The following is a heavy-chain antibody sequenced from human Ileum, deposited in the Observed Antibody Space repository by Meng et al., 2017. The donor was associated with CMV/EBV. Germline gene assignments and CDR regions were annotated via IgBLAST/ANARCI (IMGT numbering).Heavy chain of an antibody. J-gene: IGHJ4*02. CDR3: ARDFDY. Sequence: VQWWESGGGWVQPGRSLRLSVAASGFTFSKYEMHWVRQAPGKGLEWVTLVVNDGNKKYYADSVKGRFTISRDNSAKMVYLEMNNLRPEDTAIYYCARDFDYWGQGTLVTVSS. CDR1: GFTFSKYE. V-gene: IGHV3-30-3*01. CDR2: VVNDGNKK.